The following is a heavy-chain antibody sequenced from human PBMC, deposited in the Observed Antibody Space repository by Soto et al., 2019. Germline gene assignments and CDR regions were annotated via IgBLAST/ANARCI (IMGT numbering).Heavy chain of an antibody. D-gene: IGHD3-22*01. V-gene: IGHV1-18*01. Sequence: QVQLVQSGAEVKKPGASVKVSCKASGYTFTSYGITWVRQAPGQGLEWMGWMSTYTGNTNHAQKLQGRVSMTTDTATNTAYMELKSLTSDDTAMYYCARVFPQYYYDTNGSPDAFDIWGQGTMVTVSS. CDR2: MSTYTGNT. J-gene: IGHJ3*02. CDR3: ARVFPQYYYDTNGSPDAFDI. CDR1: GYTFTSYG.